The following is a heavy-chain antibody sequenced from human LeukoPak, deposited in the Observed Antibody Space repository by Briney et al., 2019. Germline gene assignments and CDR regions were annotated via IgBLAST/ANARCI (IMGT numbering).Heavy chain of an antibody. CDR2: INQDGSKK. Sequence: GGSLRLSCAASGFTFSSHWMNWVRQAPGKGLEWVANINQDGSKKNYVDSVKGRFTISRDNAKTSLYLQMNSLRAEDTALYYSASDPDQIDGANFDYWGQGTLVTVSS. D-gene: IGHD2-8*01. CDR3: ASDPDQIDGANFDY. J-gene: IGHJ4*02. V-gene: IGHV3-7*01. CDR1: GFTFSSHW.